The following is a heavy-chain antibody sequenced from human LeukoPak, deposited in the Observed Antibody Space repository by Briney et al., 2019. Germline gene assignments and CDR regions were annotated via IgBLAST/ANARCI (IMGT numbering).Heavy chain of an antibody. CDR3: ARGTHLTGDISYAFDI. V-gene: IGHV4-4*02. D-gene: IGHD7-27*01. CDR2: IYHSGST. J-gene: IGHJ3*02. Sequence: PSEILSLTCAVSGGSISSSNWWSWVRQPPGKGLEWIGEIYHSGSTNYNPSLKSRVTISVDKSKNQFSLKLSSVTAADTAVYYCARGTHLTGDISYAFDIWGQGTMVTVSS. CDR1: GGSISSSNW.